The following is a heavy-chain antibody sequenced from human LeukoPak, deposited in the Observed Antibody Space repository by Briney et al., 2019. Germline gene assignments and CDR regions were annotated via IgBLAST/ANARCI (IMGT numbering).Heavy chain of an antibody. Sequence: GESPKISCRGSGYSFSNYWIAWVRQMPGKGLECMGIIYPGNSDTRYSPSFQGQVTISADKSISTAYLQWSSLKASDTAMHYCARTGPTMLRDNWFDPWGQGTLVTVSS. D-gene: IGHD3-10*01. CDR3: ARTGPTMLRDNWFDP. CDR1: GYSFSNYW. V-gene: IGHV5-51*01. CDR2: IYPGNSDT. J-gene: IGHJ5*02.